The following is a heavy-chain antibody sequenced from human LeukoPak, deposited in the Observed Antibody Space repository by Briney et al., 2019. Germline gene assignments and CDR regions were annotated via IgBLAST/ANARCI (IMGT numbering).Heavy chain of an antibody. CDR2: IRYDGSDT. V-gene: IGHV3-30*02. CDR1: GFTFSNYG. J-gene: IGHJ4*02. CDR3: ANEWALAVAGTFYFDR. D-gene: IGHD6-19*01. Sequence: PGGSLRLSCAASGFTFSNYGMHWVRQTPGRGLEWVAFIRYDGSDTYHTDSVKGRFTISRDNSKRSLFLQMNSLTAESTAVYYCANEWALAVAGTFYFDRWGQGTLVTVSS.